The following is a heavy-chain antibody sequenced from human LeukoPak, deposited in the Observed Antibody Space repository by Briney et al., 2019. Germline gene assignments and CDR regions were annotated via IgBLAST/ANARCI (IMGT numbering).Heavy chain of an antibody. CDR3: AREWLVRGTLDY. Sequence: GGSLRLSCAASGFTFSSYSMNWVRQAPGKGLEWVSSISSSSSYIYYADSVKGRFAISRDNAKNSLYLQMNSLRAEDTAVYYCAREWLVRGTLDYWGQGTLVTVSS. D-gene: IGHD3-10*01. CDR2: ISSSSSYI. V-gene: IGHV3-21*01. J-gene: IGHJ4*02. CDR1: GFTFSSYS.